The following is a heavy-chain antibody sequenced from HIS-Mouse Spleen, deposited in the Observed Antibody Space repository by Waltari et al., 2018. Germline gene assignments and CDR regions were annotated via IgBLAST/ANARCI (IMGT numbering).Heavy chain of an antibody. V-gene: IGHV1-8*01. J-gene: IGHJ3*02. D-gene: IGHD3-9*01. Sequence: QVQLVQSGSEVKKPGASVKISCKAAGYTFTSYDINWVRQATGQGLEWMVWMNPNSGNTGYAQKFQGRVTMTRNTSISTAYMELSSLRSEDTAVYYCARRRYYDILTGQDDAFDIWGQGTMVTVSS. CDR3: ARRRYYDILTGQDDAFDI. CDR2: MNPNSGNT. CDR1: GYTFTSYD.